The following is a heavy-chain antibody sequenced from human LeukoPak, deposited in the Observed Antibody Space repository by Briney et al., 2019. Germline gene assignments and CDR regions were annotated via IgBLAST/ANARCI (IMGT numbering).Heavy chain of an antibody. CDR2: IYSGGRT. D-gene: IGHD1-7*01. CDR3: AKSVSGTSYNVMDV. Sequence: GSLRLSCAASGFTVSTNDMSWVRQAPGKGLQWVSVIYSGGRTYYADSVKGRFTISRDDSKDTVYLQMNSLRAEDSAVYYCAKSVSGTSYNVMDVWGQGTTVIVSS. V-gene: IGHV3-66*01. J-gene: IGHJ6*02. CDR1: GFTVSTND.